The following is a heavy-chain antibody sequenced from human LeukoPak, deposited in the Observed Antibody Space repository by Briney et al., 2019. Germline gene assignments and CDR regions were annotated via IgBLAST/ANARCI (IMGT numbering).Heavy chain of an antibody. CDR1: GFTFKSFV. CDR2: ISKRSGHI. D-gene: IGHD3-9*01. V-gene: IGHV3-21*05. CDR3: ARFDGGFDS. J-gene: IGHJ4*02. Sequence: GGSLRLSCAASGFTFKSFVMGWVRQAPGRGLEWVSYISKRSGHIYHTDSVEGRFTTSRDSANDSVYLQMNNLRVEDTAIYFCARFDGGFDSWGQGTLVTVSS.